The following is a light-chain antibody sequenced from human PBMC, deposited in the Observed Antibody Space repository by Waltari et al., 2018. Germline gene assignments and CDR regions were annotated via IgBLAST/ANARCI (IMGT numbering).Light chain of an antibody. CDR2: GAS. J-gene: IGKJ1*01. V-gene: IGKV3-20*01. Sequence: EIVLTQSPGTLSLSPGDGATLSCRTSQSVGRSLAWDQQKRGQAPRLLIYGASSRATGIPDRFSGSGSGTDFSRTISRLEPEYFAVYYCQHYVTLPVTFGQGTKVEIK. CDR3: QHYVTLPVT. CDR1: QSVGRS.